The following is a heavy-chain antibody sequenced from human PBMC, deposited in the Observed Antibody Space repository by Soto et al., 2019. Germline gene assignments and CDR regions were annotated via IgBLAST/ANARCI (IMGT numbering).Heavy chain of an antibody. D-gene: IGHD3-22*01. CDR1: GYTFTAYG. J-gene: IGHJ4*02. CDR3: ARELNTESSAYYSFAF. CDR2: VSTNDDRT. Sequence: QVQMVQSVPEVKMPGASVKVSCKTSGYTFTAYGLAWLRQAPGQRPEWMGWVSTNDDRTNYARKFQGRVTMTTDRSTTTTSMELRSLGTDDKAVYYCARELNTESSAYYSFAFWGQGTLVTSSS. V-gene: IGHV1-18*01.